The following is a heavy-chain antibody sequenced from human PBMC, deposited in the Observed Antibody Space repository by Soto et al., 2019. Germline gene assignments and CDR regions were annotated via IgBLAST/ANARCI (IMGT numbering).Heavy chain of an antibody. J-gene: IGHJ4*02. D-gene: IGHD6-13*01. V-gene: IGHV1-69*13. CDR2: IVPIYRTA. CDR1: GGTFSSYR. Sequence: ASVKVSCKASGGTFSSYRFNWVRQARGQGLEWLGGIVPIYRTADYAQKFQGRVTITADESTRTVYLELSSLKSQDTALYYCARDSGAKLSSSWGQGALVTVSS. CDR3: ARDSGAKLSSS.